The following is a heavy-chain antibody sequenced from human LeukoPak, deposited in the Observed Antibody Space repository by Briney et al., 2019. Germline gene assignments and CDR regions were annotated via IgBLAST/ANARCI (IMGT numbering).Heavy chain of an antibody. V-gene: IGHV3-13*01. CDR1: GFTFSDYD. CDR2: IGTAGET. D-gene: IGHD2-8*02. Sequence: GGSLRLSCAASGFTFSDYDMHWVRQSTGKGLEWLSAIGTAGETYYTGSVKGRFTISRENAKNSLYLQMNSLRAGDTAVYYCARVAKERVGGVYYFDYWGQGNLVPVSS. CDR3: ARVAKERVGGVYYFDY. J-gene: IGHJ4*02.